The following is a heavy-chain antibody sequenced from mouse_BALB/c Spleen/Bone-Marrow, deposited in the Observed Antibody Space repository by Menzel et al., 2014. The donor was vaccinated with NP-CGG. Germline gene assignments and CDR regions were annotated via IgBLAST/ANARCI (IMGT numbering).Heavy chain of an antibody. V-gene: IGHV1-67*01. D-gene: IGHD2-2*01. J-gene: IGHJ1*01. CDR1: GYTFTDYA. CDR3: ARGEGYDGWYFDV. CDR2: INTYSGNT. Sequence: QVQLQQSGPELVRPGVSVKISCKGSGYTFTDYAMHWVKQSHAKSLEWIGVINTYSGNTNYNQKFKGKATMTVDKSPSTAHMELDRLTSEDSAIYYCARGEGYDGWYFDVWGAGTTVTVSS.